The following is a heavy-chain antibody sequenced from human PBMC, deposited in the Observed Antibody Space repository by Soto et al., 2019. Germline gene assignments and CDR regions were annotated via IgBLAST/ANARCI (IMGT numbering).Heavy chain of an antibody. J-gene: IGHJ4*02. CDR3: VRAGGSGWAPCDY. V-gene: IGHV1-18*01. D-gene: IGHD2-15*01. CDR1: GYTFTTYG. CDR2: ISGYNGNT. Sequence: QVQLVQSGAEVKKPGASVKVSCKASGYTFTTYGISWVRQAPGQGLEWMGWISGYNGNTNYAQKFQGRVTMTTDTSTSTADMERRSLRADDTAVYDCVRAGGSGWAPCDYWGQGTLVTVSS.